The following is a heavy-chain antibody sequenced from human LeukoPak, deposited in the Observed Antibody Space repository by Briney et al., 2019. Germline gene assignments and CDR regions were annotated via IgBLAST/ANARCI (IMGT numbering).Heavy chain of an antibody. D-gene: IGHD6-19*01. CDR2: INHSGST. Sequence: PSETLSLTCAVYGGSFSGYYWSWIRQPPGKGLEWIGEINHSGSTNYNPSLKSRVTISVDTSKNQFSLMLSSVTAADTAVYYCARGAGWYGIWGQGTLVTVSS. J-gene: IGHJ4*02. CDR3: ARGAGWYGI. CDR1: GGSFSGYY. V-gene: IGHV4-34*01.